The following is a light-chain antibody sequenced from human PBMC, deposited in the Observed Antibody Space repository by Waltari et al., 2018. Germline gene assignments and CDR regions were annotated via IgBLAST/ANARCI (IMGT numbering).Light chain of an antibody. Sequence: DIVMTQSPLSLPVTPGEPASISCRSSQSLLHPSGYNDLTWFLHKPGQSPQLLIYLGSIPASRVPDRFSGSGSGTDFTLNITRVEADDVGFYYCMQGIQSPSFGGGTKVEIK. J-gene: IGKJ4*02. CDR3: MQGIQSPS. CDR1: QSLLHPSGYND. V-gene: IGKV2-28*01. CDR2: LGS.